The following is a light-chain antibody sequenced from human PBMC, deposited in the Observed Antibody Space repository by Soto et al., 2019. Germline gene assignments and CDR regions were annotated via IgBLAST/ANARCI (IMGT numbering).Light chain of an antibody. Sequence: DIQMTQSPSSLSASVGDRVTITCQASQDISNYLNWYQQKPGKAPKLLIYDASNLQTGAPSRFSGSGSGTDFSFTISSLQPEDIATYYCQQYDRFPLTFGPGTKVDIK. V-gene: IGKV1-33*01. CDR2: DAS. CDR3: QQYDRFPLT. J-gene: IGKJ3*01. CDR1: QDISNY.